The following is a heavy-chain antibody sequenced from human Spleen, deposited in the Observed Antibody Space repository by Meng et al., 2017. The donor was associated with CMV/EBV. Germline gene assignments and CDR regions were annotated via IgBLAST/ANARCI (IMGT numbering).Heavy chain of an antibody. CDR2: ISWKSGSI. CDR1: GFNFDEYA. D-gene: IGHD3-3*01. CDR3: AKDDFWNGLDY. V-gene: IGHV3-9*01. J-gene: IGHJ4*02. Sequence: LSLTCAASGFNFDEYAMHWVRQAPGKGLEWVSGISWKSGSIGYADSVKGRFTISRDNAKNSLYLQMNSLRAEDTALYYCAKDDFWNGLDYWGQGTLVTFSS.